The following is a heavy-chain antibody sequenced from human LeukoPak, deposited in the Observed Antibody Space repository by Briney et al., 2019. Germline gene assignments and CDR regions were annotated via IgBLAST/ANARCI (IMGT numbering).Heavy chain of an antibody. V-gene: IGHV1-2*02. D-gene: IGHD3-22*01. Sequence: ASVKVSCKASGYTFTGYYMHWVRQAPGQGLEWMGWINPNSGGTNYAQKFQGRVTMTRDTSISTAYMELSRLRSDDTAVYYCARQYDSGGYYWFDPWGQGTLVTVSS. CDR1: GYTFTGYY. CDR3: ARQYDSGGYYWFDP. J-gene: IGHJ5*02. CDR2: INPNSGGT.